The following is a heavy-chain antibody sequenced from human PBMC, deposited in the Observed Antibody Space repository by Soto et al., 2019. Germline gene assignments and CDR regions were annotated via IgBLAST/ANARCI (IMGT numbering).Heavy chain of an antibody. V-gene: IGHV3-30*18. CDR1: GFTFSSYD. D-gene: IGHD1-26*01. J-gene: IGHJ3*02. Sequence: GGSLRLSCAASGFTFSSYDIHWVRQAPGKGLEWVAVISYDGSKKYYADSVKGQFTISRDNSKNALYLQMNSLRAEDTAVYYCAKAYSGPFDIWGQGTMVTVSS. CDR3: AKAYSGPFDI. CDR2: ISYDGSKK.